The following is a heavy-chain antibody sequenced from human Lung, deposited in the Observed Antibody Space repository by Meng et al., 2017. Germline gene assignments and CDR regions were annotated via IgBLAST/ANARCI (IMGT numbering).Heavy chain of an antibody. V-gene: IGHV1-18*01. CDR1: GYTFIRYG. D-gene: IGHD4-17*01. Sequence: QVQLVQSGAEVKKPGASVQVSCKASGYTFIRYGISWVRQAPGQGLEWMGWISTYNGNTNYAQKFQGRVTMTTDTSTSTAYMELRSLRSDDTAVYYCAVMGLYGDYDNWYFDLWGRGTLVTVSS. CDR3: AVMGLYGDYDNWYFDL. CDR2: ISTYNGNT. J-gene: IGHJ2*01.